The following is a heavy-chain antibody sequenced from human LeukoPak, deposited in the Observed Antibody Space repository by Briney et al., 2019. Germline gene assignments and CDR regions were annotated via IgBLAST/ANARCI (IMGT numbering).Heavy chain of an antibody. CDR1: GYTFTSYD. CDR2: MNPNSGNT. Sequence: ASVKASCKASGYTFTSYDINWVRQATGQGLEWMGWMNPNSGNTGYAQKFQGRVTITRNTSISTAYMELSSLRSEDTAVYYCAKDMGSSSSLTTTDYWGQGTLVTVSS. CDR3: AKDMGSSSSLTTTDY. D-gene: IGHD6-6*01. J-gene: IGHJ4*02. V-gene: IGHV1-8*03.